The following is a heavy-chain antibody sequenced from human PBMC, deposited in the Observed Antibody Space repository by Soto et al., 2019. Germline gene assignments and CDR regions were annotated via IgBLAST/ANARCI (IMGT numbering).Heavy chain of an antibody. D-gene: IGHD2-2*01. CDR3: ARDSRTGCSSTDCYMS. Sequence: SETLSLTCTVSGGSISTYYWSWIRQPPGKGLEWIGFVYYSGPTNYNPSLKSRVTMSVDTSKNQFSLRLSSLTAADTAVYYCARDSRTGCSSTDCYMSWGRGILVTVSS. J-gene: IGHJ5*02. CDR1: GGSISTYY. CDR2: VYYSGPT. V-gene: IGHV4-59*01.